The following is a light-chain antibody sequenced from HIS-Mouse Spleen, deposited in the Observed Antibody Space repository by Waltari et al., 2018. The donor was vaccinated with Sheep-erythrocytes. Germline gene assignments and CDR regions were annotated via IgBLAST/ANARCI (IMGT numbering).Light chain of an antibody. CDR3: CSYAGSYTFWV. Sequence: QSALTQPRSVSGSPGQSVTISCTGTSSDLGGYNYVPRYQHHPGKAPKLMIYDVSKRPSGVPDRFSGSKSGNTASLTISGLQAEDEADYYCCSYAGSYTFWVFGGGTRLTVL. CDR1: SSDLGGYNY. J-gene: IGLJ3*02. V-gene: IGLV2-11*01. CDR2: DVS.